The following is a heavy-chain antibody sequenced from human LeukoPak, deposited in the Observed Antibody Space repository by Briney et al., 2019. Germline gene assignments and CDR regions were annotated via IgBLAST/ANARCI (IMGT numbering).Heavy chain of an antibody. V-gene: IGHV3-48*02. CDR3: ARASFQRWLQLGGD. J-gene: IGHJ4*02. CDR2: ISSSSSTI. CDR1: GGSISTYY. D-gene: IGHD5-24*01. Sequence: ETLSLTCTVSGGSISTYYWNWVRQAPGKGLEWVSYISSSSSTIYYADSVKGRFTISRDNAKNSLYLQMNSLRDEDTAVYYCARASFQRWLQLGGDWGQGTLVTVSS.